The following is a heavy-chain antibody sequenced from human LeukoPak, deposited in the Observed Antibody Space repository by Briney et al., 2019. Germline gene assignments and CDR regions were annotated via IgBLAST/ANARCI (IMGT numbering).Heavy chain of an antibody. J-gene: IGHJ4*02. CDR2: INPNSGDT. Sequence: GASVKVSCKASGYTFTAYYLHWVRQAPGQGLEWMGWINPNSGDTNYAQKFQGRVTMTRDTSITTAYMGLSRLTSDDTAIYYCARDRMGDCATTSCYLAYWGQGTLVTVSS. CDR3: ARDRMGDCATTSCYLAY. CDR1: GYTFTAYY. V-gene: IGHV1-2*02. D-gene: IGHD2-2*01.